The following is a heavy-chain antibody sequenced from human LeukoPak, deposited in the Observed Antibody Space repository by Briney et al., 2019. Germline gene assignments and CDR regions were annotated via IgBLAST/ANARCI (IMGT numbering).Heavy chain of an antibody. V-gene: IGHV3-30*02. CDR1: GFTFSSYG. D-gene: IGHD2-15*01. CDR2: IRSDGINK. Sequence: GGSLRLSCAASGFTFSSYGMHWVRQAPGKGLEWVAFIRSDGINKYYTDSVKCRFTISRDNSRNTLFLQMNSLRAEDTAVYYCAISVVRPAPFDFWGQGTLVTVSS. CDR3: AISVVRPAPFDF. J-gene: IGHJ4*02.